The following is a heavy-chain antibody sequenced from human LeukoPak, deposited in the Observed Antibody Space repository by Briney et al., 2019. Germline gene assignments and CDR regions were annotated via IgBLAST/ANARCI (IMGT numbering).Heavy chain of an antibody. J-gene: IGHJ4*02. Sequence: GGSLRLSCAASGFTFSSYAVHWVRQAPGTGLKWLAFISYDGSNKYYADSVKGRFTISRDNSKNTLYLQMNSLRAEDTAVYYCARDLRWGFGSGSYYDYWGQGTLVTVSS. CDR3: ARDLRWGFGSGSYYDY. D-gene: IGHD3-10*01. CDR1: GFTFSSYA. CDR2: ISYDGSNK. V-gene: IGHV3-30-3*01.